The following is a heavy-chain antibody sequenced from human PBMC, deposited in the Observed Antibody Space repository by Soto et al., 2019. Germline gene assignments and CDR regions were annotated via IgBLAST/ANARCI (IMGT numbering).Heavy chain of an antibody. D-gene: IGHD1-7*01. V-gene: IGHV4-31*03. J-gene: IGHJ4*02. CDR3: ARASDWNYVYFDY. Sequence: SETLSLTCTVSGGSISSGGYYWSWIRQHPGKGLEWIGYIYYSGSTYYNPSLKSRVTISVDTSKNQFSLKLRSVTAADTAVYYCARASDWNYVYFDYWGKGTLVTVSS. CDR1: GGSISSGGYY. CDR2: IYYSGST.